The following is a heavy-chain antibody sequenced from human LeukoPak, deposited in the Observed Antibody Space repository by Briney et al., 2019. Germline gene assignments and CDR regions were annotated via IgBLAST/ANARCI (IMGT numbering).Heavy chain of an antibody. V-gene: IGHV4-34*01. J-gene: IGHJ4*02. CDR1: GGSFSGYY. D-gene: IGHD3-10*01. CDR3: ARAGGYYRHEIDY. CDR2: INHSGST. Sequence: SETLSLTCAVYGGSFSGYYWSWIRQPPGKGLEWIGEINHSGSTNYNPSLKSRVTISVDTSKNQFSLKLSSVTAADTAVYYCARAGGYYRHEIDYWGQGTLVTVSS.